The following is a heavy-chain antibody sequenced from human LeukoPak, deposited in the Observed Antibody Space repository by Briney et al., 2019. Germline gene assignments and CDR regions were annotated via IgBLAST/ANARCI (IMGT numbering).Heavy chain of an antibody. V-gene: IGHV3-74*03. CDR1: KFTFRTDW. J-gene: IGHJ4*02. Sequence: PGGSLRLSCAASKFTFRTDWMNWVRQAPGKGLVWVSRIKSDGRSTMYADSVKGRFTISRDNAKNSLYLQMNSLRAEDTALYYCAKDYLGAAGGYWGQGTLVTVSS. CDR3: AKDYLGAAGGY. CDR2: IKSDGRST. D-gene: IGHD3-16*01.